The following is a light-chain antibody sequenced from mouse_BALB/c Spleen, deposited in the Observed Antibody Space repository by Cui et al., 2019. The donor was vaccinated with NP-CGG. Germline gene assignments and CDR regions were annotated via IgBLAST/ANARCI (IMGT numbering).Light chain of an antibody. V-gene: IGLV1*01. CDR3: ALWYSNHWV. CDR2: GTN. Sequence: QAVVTQESAVTTSPGETVTLTCRSSIGAVTTSNYANWVQEKSDHLFTGLIGGTNNRVPGVPARFSGSLIGDKAALTITGAQTEDEAIYFCALWYSNHWVFGGGTKLTVL. CDR1: IGAVTTSNY. J-gene: IGLJ1*01.